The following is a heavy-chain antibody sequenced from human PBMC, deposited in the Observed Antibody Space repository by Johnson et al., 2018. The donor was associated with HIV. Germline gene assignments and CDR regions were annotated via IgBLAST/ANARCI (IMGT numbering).Heavy chain of an antibody. D-gene: IGHD3-22*01. CDR2: IKQDGSEK. Sequence: VQLVESGGGVERPGGSLRLSCVASGFTFDDYGMSWVRQPPGKGLEWVANIKQDGSEKYYVDSVKGRFTISRDNAKNSLYLQMNSLRAEDTAVYYCARDKPIVVVMKSDAFDIWGQGTMVTVSS. CDR1: GFTFDDYG. CDR3: ARDKPIVVVMKSDAFDI. J-gene: IGHJ3*02. V-gene: IGHV3-7*01.